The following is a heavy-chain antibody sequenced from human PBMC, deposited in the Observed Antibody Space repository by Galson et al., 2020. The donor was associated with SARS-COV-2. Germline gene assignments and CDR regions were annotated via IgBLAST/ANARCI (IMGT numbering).Heavy chain of an antibody. Sequence: GGSLRLSCAASGFNFSKSGLLWVRQASGKGLERVASITSRSGIIHYADSIKGRFTISRDNAKKSLYLQMNSLRGEDTAVYYCASRVRAGGGIDVCGQGTPVTVSS. CDR1: GFNFSKSG. V-gene: IGHV3-21*01. D-gene: IGHD3-10*01. CDR2: ITSRSGII. CDR3: ASRVRAGGGIDV. J-gene: IGHJ6*02.